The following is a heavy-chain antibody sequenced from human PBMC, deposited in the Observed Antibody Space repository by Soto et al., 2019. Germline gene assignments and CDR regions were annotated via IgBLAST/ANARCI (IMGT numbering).Heavy chain of an antibody. D-gene: IGHD3-22*01. CDR2: IYTSGST. V-gene: IGHV4-4*07. CDR3: ARAPYYYDSSGYWPDYYYYGMDV. J-gene: IGHJ6*02. Sequence: SETLSLTCTVSGGSISSYYWSWIRQPAGKGLEWIGRIYTSGSTNYNPSLKSRVTMSVDTSKNQFSLKLSSVTAADTAVYYCARAPYYYDSSGYWPDYYYYGMDVWGQGTTVTISS. CDR1: GGSISSYY.